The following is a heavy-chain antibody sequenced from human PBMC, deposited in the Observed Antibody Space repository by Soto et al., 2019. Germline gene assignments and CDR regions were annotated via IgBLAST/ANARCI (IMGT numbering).Heavy chain of an antibody. CDR2: IIPIFGTA. D-gene: IGHD6-13*01. J-gene: IGHJ1*01. Sequence: QVQLVQSGAEVKKPGSSVKVSCKASGGTFSSYAISWVRQAPGQGLEWMGGIIPIFGTANYAQKFQGRVTITADESTSTAYMELSSLRSEDTAVYYCAGDEAAAALSAEYFQHWGQGTLVTVSS. CDR1: GGTFSSYA. CDR3: AGDEAAAALSAEYFQH. V-gene: IGHV1-69*01.